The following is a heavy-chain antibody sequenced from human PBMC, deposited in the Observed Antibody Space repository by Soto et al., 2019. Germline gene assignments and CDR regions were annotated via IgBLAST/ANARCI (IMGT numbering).Heavy chain of an antibody. CDR2: IKSKTDGGTT. J-gene: IGHJ2*01. CDR1: GFTFSNAW. Sequence: GGSLRLSCAASGFTFSNAWMSWVRQAPGKGLEWVGRIKSKTDGGTTDYAAHVKGRFTISRDDSKNTLYLQMNSLKTEDTAVYYCTAPQILTLDWYFDLWGRGTLVTVSS. V-gene: IGHV3-15*01. CDR3: TAPQILTLDWYFDL.